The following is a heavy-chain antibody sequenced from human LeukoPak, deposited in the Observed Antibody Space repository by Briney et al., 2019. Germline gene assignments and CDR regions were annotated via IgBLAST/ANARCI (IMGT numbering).Heavy chain of an antibody. CDR1: GFTFSSYS. CDR3: ARDLEVAVDLYYFDY. V-gene: IGHV3-21*01. D-gene: IGHD6-19*01. CDR2: ISSSSSYI. Sequence: GGSLRLSCAASGFTFSSYSMNWVRQAPGKGLEWVSSISSSSSYIYYADSVKGRFTISRDNAKNSLYLQMNSLRAEDTAVYYCARDLEVAVDLYYFDYWGQGTLVTVSS. J-gene: IGHJ4*02.